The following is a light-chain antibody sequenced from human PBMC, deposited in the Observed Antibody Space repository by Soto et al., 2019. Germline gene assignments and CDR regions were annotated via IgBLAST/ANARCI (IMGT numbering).Light chain of an antibody. CDR3: TSYEGGKGV. CDR1: SSDVGGYDY. CDR2: EVS. V-gene: IGLV2-8*01. J-gene: IGLJ1*01. Sequence: QSVLTQPPSASGSPGQSVTISCTGTSSDVGGYDYVSWYQQHPGKAPKVMIYEVSKRPSGVPDRFSGSKSGNTASLTVSGLQAEDEADYFCTSYEGGKGVFGTGTKVTV.